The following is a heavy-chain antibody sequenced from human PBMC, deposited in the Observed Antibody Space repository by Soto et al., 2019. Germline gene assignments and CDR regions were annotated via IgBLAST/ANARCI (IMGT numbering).Heavy chain of an antibody. V-gene: IGHV5-51*01. CDR1: GYSFTSYW. Sequence: AGESLKISCKGSGYSFTSYWIGWVRQMPGKGLEWMGIIYPGDSDTRYSPSFQGQVTISADKSISTAYLQWSSLKASDTAMYYCARHRSQEAAAVSFDYWGQGTLVTVSS. J-gene: IGHJ4*02. D-gene: IGHD6-13*01. CDR2: IYPGDSDT. CDR3: ARHRSQEAAAVSFDY.